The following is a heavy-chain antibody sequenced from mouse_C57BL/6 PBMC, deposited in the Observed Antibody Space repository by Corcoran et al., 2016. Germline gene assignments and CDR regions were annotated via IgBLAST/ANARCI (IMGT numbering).Heavy chain of an antibody. Sequence: VQLQQPGAELVRPGSSVKLSCKASGYTFTSYWMDWVKQRPGQGLEWIGNIYPSDSETHYNQKFKDKATLTVDKSSSTAYMQLSSLTSEDSAVYYCARRYGNYYWYFDVWGTGTTVTVSS. CDR2: IYPSDSET. V-gene: IGHV1-61*01. CDR3: ARRYGNYYWYFDV. CDR1: GYTFTSYW. D-gene: IGHD2-1*01. J-gene: IGHJ1*03.